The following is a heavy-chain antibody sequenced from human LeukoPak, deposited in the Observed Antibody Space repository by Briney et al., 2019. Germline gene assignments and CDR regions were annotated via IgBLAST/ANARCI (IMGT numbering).Heavy chain of an antibody. Sequence: GRSLRLSCAASGFTFDDYAMHWVRQAPGKGLEWVSGISWNSGRIGYADSVKGRFTISRDNAKNSLYLQMTSLRAEDTALYYCAKDIRYYYDSGSYPDYWGQGTLVTVSS. CDR3: AKDIRYYYDSGSYPDY. D-gene: IGHD3-10*01. J-gene: IGHJ4*02. CDR2: ISWNSGRI. CDR1: GFTFDDYA. V-gene: IGHV3-9*01.